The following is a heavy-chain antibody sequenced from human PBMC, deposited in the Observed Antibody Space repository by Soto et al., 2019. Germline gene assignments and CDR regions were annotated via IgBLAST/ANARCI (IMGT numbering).Heavy chain of an antibody. CDR3: ARDGRAMNDY. CDR1: GFTFSTYA. CDR2: ISSNGGTT. D-gene: IGHD5-18*01. J-gene: IGHJ4*02. Sequence: EVQLVESGGGLVQPGGSLRLSCAASGFTFSTYAMQWVRQAPGKGLEFVSSISSNGGTTNYAYSVKGRFTISRDNSRDTLYLQMGSLRPEDMAVYYCARDGRAMNDYWGQGTLVTDSS. V-gene: IGHV3-64*01.